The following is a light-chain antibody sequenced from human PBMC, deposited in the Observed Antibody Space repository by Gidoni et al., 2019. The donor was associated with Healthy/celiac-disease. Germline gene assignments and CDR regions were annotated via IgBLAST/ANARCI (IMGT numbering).Light chain of an antibody. Sequence: DIVMTQSPDSLAVSLGERATINCKSSQSDLYSSNNKNYLAWYQQKPGQPPKLRIYWASTRESGVSDRFSGSGSGTDFTLTIRGLQSEDVAVYYCQQYYSTPPWTFGQGTKVEIK. V-gene: IGKV4-1*01. J-gene: IGKJ1*01. CDR2: WAS. CDR3: QQYYSTPPWT. CDR1: QSDLYSSNNKNY.